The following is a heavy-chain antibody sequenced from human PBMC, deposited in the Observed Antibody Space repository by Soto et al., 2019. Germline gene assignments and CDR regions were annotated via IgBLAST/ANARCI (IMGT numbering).Heavy chain of an antibody. D-gene: IGHD4-17*01. CDR2: IYHTGST. Sequence: PSETLSLTCAVSGASIISVDYSWSWIRQPPGKGLEWIGYIYHTGSTHYNPSLKSRVTLSVDRSKNHLFLKLSSVTAADTAVYYCARVTTVTTDGMDVWGQGTTVTVS. CDR3: ARVTTVTTDGMDV. J-gene: IGHJ6*02. CDR1: GASIISVDYS. V-gene: IGHV4-30-2*01.